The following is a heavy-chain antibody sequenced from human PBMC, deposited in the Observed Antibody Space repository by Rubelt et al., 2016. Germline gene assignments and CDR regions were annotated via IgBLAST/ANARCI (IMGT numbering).Heavy chain of an antibody. CDR2: INPNSGGT. J-gene: IGHJ4*02. D-gene: IGHD1-26*01. CDR3: ATDSWELLDY. Sequence: GWINPNSGGTNYAQKFQGRVTMTEDTSTDTAYMELSSLRSEDTAVYYCATDSWELLDYWGQGTLVTVSS. V-gene: IGHV1-2*02.